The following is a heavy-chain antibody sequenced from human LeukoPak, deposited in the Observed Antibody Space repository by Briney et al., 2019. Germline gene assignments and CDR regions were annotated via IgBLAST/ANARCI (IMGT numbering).Heavy chain of an antibody. Sequence: SETLSLTCAVYGGSFSGYYWSWIRQPPGKGLECIGEINHSGSTNYNPSLKSRVTISVDTSKNQFSLKLSSVTAADTAVYYCARLSMVRARGRPLYYYGMDVWGKGTTVTVSS. CDR1: GGSFSGYY. V-gene: IGHV4-34*01. J-gene: IGHJ6*04. CDR2: INHSGST. D-gene: IGHD3-10*01. CDR3: ARLSMVRARGRPLYYYGMDV.